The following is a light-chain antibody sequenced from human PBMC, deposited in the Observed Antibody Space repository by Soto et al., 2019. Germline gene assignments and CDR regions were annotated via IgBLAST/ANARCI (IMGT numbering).Light chain of an antibody. J-gene: IGKJ2*01. CDR2: GAS. V-gene: IGKV3-20*01. CDR1: QSVSSSY. Sequence: EIVLTQSPGTLSLSPGERATLSCRASQSVSSSYLAWYQQKPGQAPRLLIYGASSRATGIPDRFSGSAYGTDFTLTISRLEREDFAVYYCQQYGSSPPYTFGQGTKLEIK. CDR3: QQYGSSPPYT.